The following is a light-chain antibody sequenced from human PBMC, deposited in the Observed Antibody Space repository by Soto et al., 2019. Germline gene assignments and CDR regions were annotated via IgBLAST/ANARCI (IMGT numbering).Light chain of an antibody. CDR3: GTWDSSLSAVV. CDR2: DNN. J-gene: IGLJ3*02. V-gene: IGLV1-51*01. CDR1: SSNIGNNY. Sequence: QSVLTQPPSVSAAPGQKVTISCSGSSSNIGNNYVSWYQQLPGTAPKLIIFDNNKRPSGTPDRVSGSKSGTSATLGITGLQTGDEADYYCGTWDSSLSAVVFGGGTKVTVL.